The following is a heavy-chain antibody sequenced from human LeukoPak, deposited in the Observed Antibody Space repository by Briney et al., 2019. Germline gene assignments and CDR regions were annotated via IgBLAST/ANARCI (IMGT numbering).Heavy chain of an antibody. CDR2: IWYDGINN. CDR3: TKVEWELPRN. J-gene: IGHJ4*02. Sequence: GGSLRLSCAASGFTFSNYDMHWVRQAPGKGLEWVAVIWYDGINNYYADSVKGRFSISRDNSKNALYLQMNSLKTEDTGVYYCTKVEWELPRNWGQGTLVTVST. V-gene: IGHV3-33*06. CDR1: GFTFSNYD. D-gene: IGHD1-26*01.